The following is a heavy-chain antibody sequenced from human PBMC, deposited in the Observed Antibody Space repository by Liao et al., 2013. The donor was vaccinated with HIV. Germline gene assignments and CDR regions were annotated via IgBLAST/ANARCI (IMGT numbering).Heavy chain of an antibody. CDR3: ARAATYYDFWSGYEFDY. CDR1: GGSFSGYY. J-gene: IGHJ4*02. D-gene: IGHD3-3*01. CDR2: ISSSGST. V-gene: IGHV4-59*10. Sequence: QVQLQQWGAGLLKPSETLSLTCAVYGGSFSGYYWSWIRQPPGKGLEWIGRISSSGSTNYNPSLKSRVTISVDTSKNQFSLNLSSVTAADTAVYYCARAATYYDFWSGYEFDYWGQGTLVTVSS.